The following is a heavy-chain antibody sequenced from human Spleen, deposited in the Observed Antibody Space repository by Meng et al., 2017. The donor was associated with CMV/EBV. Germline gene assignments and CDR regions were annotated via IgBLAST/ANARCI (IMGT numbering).Heavy chain of an antibody. V-gene: IGHV4-34*01. CDR2: INHSGST. CDR3: ARGLRGYCSSTSCYPLRNWFDP. Sequence: GYYWRWIRQPPGKALEWIGEINHSGSTNYHPSLESRVTISVDPSQNQFSLKLSSVTAADTAVYYCARGLRGYCSSTSCYPLRNWFDPWGQGTLVTVSS. CDR1: GYY. J-gene: IGHJ5*02. D-gene: IGHD2-2*03.